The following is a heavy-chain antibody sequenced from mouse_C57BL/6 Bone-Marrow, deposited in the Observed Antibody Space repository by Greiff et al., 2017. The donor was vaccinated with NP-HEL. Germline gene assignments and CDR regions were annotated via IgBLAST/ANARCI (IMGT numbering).Heavy chain of an antibody. CDR3: ARAPYAFSWFAY. D-gene: IGHD6-5*01. Sequence: EVQVVESGGGLVKPGGSLKLSCAASGFTFSSYAMSWVRQTPEKRLEWVATISDGGSYTYYPDNVKGRFTISRDNAKNNLYLQMSHLKSEDTAMYYCARAPYAFSWFAYWGQGTLVTVSA. CDR1: GFTFSSYA. V-gene: IGHV5-4*01. J-gene: IGHJ3*01. CDR2: ISDGGSYT.